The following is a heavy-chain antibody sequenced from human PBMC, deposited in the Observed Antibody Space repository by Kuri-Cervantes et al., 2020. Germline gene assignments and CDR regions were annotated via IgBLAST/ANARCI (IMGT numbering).Heavy chain of an antibody. J-gene: IGHJ6*03. CDR2: ISWNSGSI. V-gene: IGHV3-9*01. CDR3: AKAAYYYYMDV. Sequence: LSLTCADSGFTFDYYAMHWVRQAPGKGLEWVSGISWNSGSIGYADSVKGRFTIARDNAKNSLYLQMNSLRAEDTALYYCAKAAYYYYMDVWGKGTTVTVSS. D-gene: IGHD2-15*01. CDR1: GFTFDYYA.